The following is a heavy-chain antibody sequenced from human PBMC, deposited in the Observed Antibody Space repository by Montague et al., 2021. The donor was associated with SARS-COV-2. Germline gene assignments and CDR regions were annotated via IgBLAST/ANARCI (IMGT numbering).Heavy chain of an antibody. CDR3: ARAPIYRSSWYAYFDY. CDR1: GDSMNNYY. D-gene: IGHD6-13*01. CDR2: INYSGST. V-gene: IGHV4-59*01. J-gene: IGHJ4*02. Sequence: SETRSLTCTVSGDSMNNYYWSWIRQPPGKGLEWIGYINYSGSTHXXPSLQSRVTLSKDTSKNQFSLRLTSVTAADTAVYFCARAPIYRSSWYAYFDYWGQGTLVTVSS.